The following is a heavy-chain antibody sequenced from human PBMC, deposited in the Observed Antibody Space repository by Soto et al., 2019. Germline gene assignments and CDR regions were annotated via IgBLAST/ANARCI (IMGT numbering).Heavy chain of an antibody. CDR1: GGSISTTSHY. CDR2: AYYSGTT. CDR3: ARLTRSEGGHYGL. J-gene: IGHJ4*02. D-gene: IGHD3-22*01. Sequence: PSETLSLTCTVSGGSISTTSHYWSWVRQHPGKGLEYIGYAYYSGTTNYNPALKSRLSISVDRSKDQFSLKLRSVTAADTAVYYCARLTRSEGGHYGLWGRGTLVTVSS. V-gene: IGHV4-31*03.